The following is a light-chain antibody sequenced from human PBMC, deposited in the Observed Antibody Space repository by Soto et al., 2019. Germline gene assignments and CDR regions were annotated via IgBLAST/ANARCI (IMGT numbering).Light chain of an antibody. CDR3: QQYNSYSWT. V-gene: IGKV1-5*03. CDR1: QSISSW. J-gene: IGKJ1*01. CDR2: KAS. Sequence: DIQMTQSPSTLSASVGDRVTITCRASQSISSWLAWYQQKPGKAPKLLIYKASSLESGVPSRFSGSGSGTEFTLTIGRLQPDDFAAYDCQQYNSYSWTFGQGTKVEIK.